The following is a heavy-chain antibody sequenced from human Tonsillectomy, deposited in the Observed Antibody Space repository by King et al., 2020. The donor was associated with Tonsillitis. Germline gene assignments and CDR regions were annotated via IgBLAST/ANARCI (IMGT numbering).Heavy chain of an antibody. V-gene: IGHV3-30*02. CDR2: IRYDGSNK. CDR1: GFTFSTYG. Sequence: QLVQSGGGVVQPGGSLRLSCAASGFTFSTYGMHWVRQAPGKGLEWVAFIRYDGSNKYYADSVKGRFTISRDNSKNTLYLQMNSLRAEDTAMYYCAKDWGIVGATTPDYLCQGTLLTVSS. CDR3: AKDWGIVGATTPDY. J-gene: IGHJ4*02. D-gene: IGHD1-26*01.